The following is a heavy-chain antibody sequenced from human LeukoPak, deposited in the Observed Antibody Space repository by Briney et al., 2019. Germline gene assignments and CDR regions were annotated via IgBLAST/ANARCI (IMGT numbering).Heavy chain of an antibody. CDR2: LKRKTDGGTA. V-gene: IGHV3-15*01. J-gene: IGHJ6*03. D-gene: IGHD2-2*02. Sequence: GGSLRLSCAASGFTFSDYYMSWIRQAPGKGLEWVGRLKRKTDGGTADYAAPVKGRFTISRDDSKNTLYLQMNSLKTEDTAVYYCTTAYIPHYMDVWGKGTTVTVSS. CDR3: TTAYIPHYMDV. CDR1: GFTFSDYY.